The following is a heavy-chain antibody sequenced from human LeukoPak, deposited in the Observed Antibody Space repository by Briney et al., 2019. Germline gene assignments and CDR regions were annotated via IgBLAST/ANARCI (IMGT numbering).Heavy chain of an antibody. V-gene: IGHV4-61*02. J-gene: IGHJ4*02. Sequence: SQTLSLTYTVSGGSVSSSSYHWSWIRQPAGKGLEWIGRIYTSGSTNYNPSLKSRITMSVDTSKNQFSLKLTSVTAADTAVYYCAREEYGSGHEYWGQGTLVTVSS. CDR2: IYTSGST. D-gene: IGHD6-19*01. CDR1: GGSVSSSSYH. CDR3: AREEYGSGHEY.